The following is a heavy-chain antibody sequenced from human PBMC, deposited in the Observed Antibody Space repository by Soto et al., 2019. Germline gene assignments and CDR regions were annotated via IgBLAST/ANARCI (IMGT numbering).Heavy chain of an antibody. CDR2: IYRTGST. J-gene: IGHJ4*02. CDR3: ASRDPGTSVDY. CDR1: GGSFTSNNW. V-gene: IGHV4-4*02. D-gene: IGHD1-7*01. Sequence: SETLSLTCAVSGGSFTSNNWWTRVRQPPGQGLEWIGEIYRTGSTNYNPSLKSRVTISLDKSENQFSLKVTSLTAADTAVYYCASRDPGTSVDYWGQGTLVTVSS.